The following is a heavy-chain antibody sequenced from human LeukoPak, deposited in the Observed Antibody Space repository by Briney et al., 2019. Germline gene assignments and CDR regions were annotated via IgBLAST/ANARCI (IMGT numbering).Heavy chain of an antibody. Sequence: GGSLRLSCAASGFTFSSYSMNWVRQDPGKGLEWVSSISSSSSYIYYADSVKGRFTISRDNAKNSLYLQMNSLRAEDTAVYYCARDSGSYIHAEYSQHWGQGTLVTVSS. CDR1: GFTFSSYS. CDR2: ISSSSSYI. J-gene: IGHJ1*01. V-gene: IGHV3-21*01. CDR3: ARDSGSYIHAEYSQH. D-gene: IGHD1-26*01.